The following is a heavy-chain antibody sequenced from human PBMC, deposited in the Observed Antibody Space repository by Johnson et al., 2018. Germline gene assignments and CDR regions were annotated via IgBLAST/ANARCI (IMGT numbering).Heavy chain of an antibody. Sequence: QVQLVEAGGGVVQPRRSLRLSCAASGFTFSSYGMHWGRQAPGKGLEWVDVISYDGSNKYSADTVKGRFTSSRANNKTSLYLQMNNLRTEDTAFYYCAKDSSSWPAEYFRHWGQGTLVTVSS. D-gene: IGHD6-13*01. CDR2: ISYDGSNK. J-gene: IGHJ1*01. CDR1: GFTFSSYG. CDR3: AKDSSSWPAEYFRH. V-gene: IGHV3-30*18.